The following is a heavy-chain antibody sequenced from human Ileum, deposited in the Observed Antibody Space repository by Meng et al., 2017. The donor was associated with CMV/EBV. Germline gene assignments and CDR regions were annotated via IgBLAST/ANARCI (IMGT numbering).Heavy chain of an antibody. CDR1: EFTFSDYS. V-gene: IGHV3-48*04. D-gene: IGHD3-16*01. CDR2: ISSRSNSI. Sequence: GESLKISCAASEFTFSDYSMNWVRQAPGKGLEWVSYISSRSNSIYYADSVKGRFTISRDNAKNSLYLQMNSLRAEDTAVYYCARGGRGNYYFYFGMDVWGQGTTVTVSS. J-gene: IGHJ6*02. CDR3: ARGGRGNYYFYFGMDV.